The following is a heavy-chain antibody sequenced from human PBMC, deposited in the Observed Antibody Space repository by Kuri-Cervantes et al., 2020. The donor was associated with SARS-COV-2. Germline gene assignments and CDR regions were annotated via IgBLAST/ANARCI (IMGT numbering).Heavy chain of an antibody. CDR1: GLSINNYD. Sequence: GESLKISCAVSGLSINNYDMHWVRQAQGKGPEWVAVISYEGSNKHYSDSVKGRFTISRDNSKNMVYLQINSLRPEDTATYYCAKSRGPFSLSVSLSVLDPWGRGTLVTVSS. D-gene: IGHD2/OR15-2a*01. V-gene: IGHV3-30*18. CDR2: ISYEGSNK. CDR3: AKSRGPFSLSVSLSVLDP. J-gene: IGHJ5*02.